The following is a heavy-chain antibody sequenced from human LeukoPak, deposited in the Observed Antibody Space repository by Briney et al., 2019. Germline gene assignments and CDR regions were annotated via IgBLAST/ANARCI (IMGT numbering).Heavy chain of an antibody. D-gene: IGHD6-13*01. CDR3: AKVGSSSWYYLDY. V-gene: IGHV3-23*01. J-gene: IGHJ4*02. Sequence: GGSLRLSCAASGFTFSSYTMSWVRQAPGKGLEWVSGISGSGSSTYYADSVEGRFTISRDNSKNTLYLQMNSLRAEDTAVYYCAKVGSSSWYYLDYWGQGSLVTVSS. CDR1: GFTFSSYT. CDR2: ISGSGSST.